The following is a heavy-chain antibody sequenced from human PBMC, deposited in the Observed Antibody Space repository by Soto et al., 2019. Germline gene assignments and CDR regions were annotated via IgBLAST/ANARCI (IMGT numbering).Heavy chain of an antibody. CDR3: ARMTAMGTALDY. J-gene: IGHJ4*02. D-gene: IGHD5-18*01. Sequence: TLSLTCTVSGGSISSYYWSWIRQPPGKGLEWIGYIYYSGSTNYNPSLKSRVTISVDTSKNQFSLKLSSVTAADTAVYYCARMTAMGTALDYWGQGTLVTVSS. CDR1: GGSISSYY. CDR2: IYYSGST. V-gene: IGHV4-59*01.